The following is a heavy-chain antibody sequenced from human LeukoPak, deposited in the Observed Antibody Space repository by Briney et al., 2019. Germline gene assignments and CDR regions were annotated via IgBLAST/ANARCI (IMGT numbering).Heavy chain of an antibody. V-gene: IGHV4-34*01. J-gene: IGHJ6*03. D-gene: IGHD1-7*01. CDR3: ARVRRNWNYVLTNYYYYYYMDV. CDR1: GGSISGYY. Sequence: ETSETLSLTCTVAGGSISGYYWSWIRQPPGKGLEWIGEINHSGSTNYNPSLKSRVTISVDTSKNQFSLKLSSVTAADTAVYYCARVRRNWNYVLTNYYYYYYMDVWGKGTTVTVSS. CDR2: INHSGST.